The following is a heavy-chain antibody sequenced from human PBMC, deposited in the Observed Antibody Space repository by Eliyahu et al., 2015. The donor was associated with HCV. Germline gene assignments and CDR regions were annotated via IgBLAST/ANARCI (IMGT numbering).Heavy chain of an antibody. CDR2: TSSYNYI. Sequence: EVQLVESGGGLVKPGGSLRLSCAASGFTFSSYTMHWVRQAPGKGLEWVSSTSSYNYIYYADSVKGRFTISRDNAKNSLYLQMNSLRAEDTAVYYCARGHPVDYWGQGTLVTVSS. CDR3: ARGHPVDY. J-gene: IGHJ4*02. V-gene: IGHV3-21*01. CDR1: GFTFSSYT.